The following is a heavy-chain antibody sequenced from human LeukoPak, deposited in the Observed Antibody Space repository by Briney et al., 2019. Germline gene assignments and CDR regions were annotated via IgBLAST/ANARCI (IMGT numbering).Heavy chain of an antibody. CDR3: ARESLSAPY. J-gene: IGHJ4*02. Sequence: SETLSLTCAVYGGSFSGYYWSWIRQPPGKGLEWIGEINHSGSTNYNPSLKSRVTISVDTSKNQFSLKLSSVTAADTAVYYCARESLSAPYWGQGTLVTVSS. V-gene: IGHV4-34*01. CDR1: GGSFSGYY. CDR2: INHSGST.